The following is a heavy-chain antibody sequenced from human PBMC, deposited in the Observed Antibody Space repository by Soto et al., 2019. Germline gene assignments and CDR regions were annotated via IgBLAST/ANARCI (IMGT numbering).Heavy chain of an antibody. V-gene: IGHV1-69*02. Sequence: QVQLVQSGAEVKKPGSSVKVSCKASGGTFSSYTVSWVRQAPGQGLEWMGRIISILGITNYAQKFQGRVTITAXXSXSXXYMEMSSLRSEDTAVYYCARSAAYYYDSSGYRFDYWGQGTLVTVSS. CDR1: GGTFSSYT. D-gene: IGHD3-22*01. J-gene: IGHJ4*02. CDR3: ARSAAYYYDSSGYRFDY. CDR2: IISILGIT.